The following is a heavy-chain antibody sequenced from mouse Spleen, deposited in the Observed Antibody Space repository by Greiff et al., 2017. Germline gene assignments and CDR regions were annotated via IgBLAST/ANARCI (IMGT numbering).Heavy chain of an antibody. Sequence: EVKLVESGGGLVKPGGSLKLSCAASGFTFSDYGMHWVRQAPEKGLEWVAYISSGSSTIYYADTVKGRFTISRDNAKNTLFLQMTSLRSEDTAMYYCARRRNYYGSYFDYWGQGTTLTVSS. D-gene: IGHD1-1*01. CDR3: ARRRNYYGSYFDY. V-gene: IGHV5-17*01. CDR1: GFTFSDYG. CDR2: ISSGSSTI. J-gene: IGHJ2*01.